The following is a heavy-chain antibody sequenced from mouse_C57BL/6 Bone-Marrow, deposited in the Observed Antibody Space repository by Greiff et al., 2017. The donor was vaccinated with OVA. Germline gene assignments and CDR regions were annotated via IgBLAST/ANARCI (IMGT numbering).Heavy chain of an antibody. Sequence: VKLMESGAELMKPGASVKLSCKATGYTFTGYWIEWVKQRPGHGLEWIGEILPGSGSTNYNEKFKGKATLNADTSSNTAYMQLSSLTTEDSAIYYCAGSYYCGSSPYWYFDVWGTGTTVTVSS. V-gene: IGHV1-9*01. CDR3: AGSYYCGSSPYWYFDV. CDR2: ILPGSGST. J-gene: IGHJ1*03. D-gene: IGHD1-1*01. CDR1: GYTFTGYW.